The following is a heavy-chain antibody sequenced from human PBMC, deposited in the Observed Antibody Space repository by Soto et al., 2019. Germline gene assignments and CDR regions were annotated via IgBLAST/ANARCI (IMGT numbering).Heavy chain of an antibody. D-gene: IGHD2-15*01. J-gene: IGHJ4*02. V-gene: IGHV4-4*07. CDR1: GGSISSYY. Sequence: SETLSLTCTVSGGSISSYYWSWIRQPAGKGLEWIGRIYTSGSTNYNPSLKSRVTMSVDTSKNQFSLKLSSVTAADAAVYYCAREPQGMGDIVVVVAAHFDYWGQGTLVTVSS. CDR2: IYTSGST. CDR3: AREPQGMGDIVVVVAAHFDY.